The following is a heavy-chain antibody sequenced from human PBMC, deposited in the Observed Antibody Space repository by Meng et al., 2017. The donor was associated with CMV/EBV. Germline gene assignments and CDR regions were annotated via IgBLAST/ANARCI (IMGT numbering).Heavy chain of an antibody. J-gene: IGHJ4*02. CDR2: INPNSGGT. Sequence: QVRRVQSGGEVKKTGASLKVSCKASGYPFPGYYMHWVRQAPGQGLEWMGWINPNSGGTNYAQKFQGRVTMTRDTSISTAYMELSRLRSDDTAVYYCARDDGSLDYWGQGTLVTVSS. V-gene: IGHV1-2*02. CDR3: ARDDGSLDY. CDR1: GYPFPGYY. D-gene: IGHD2-15*01.